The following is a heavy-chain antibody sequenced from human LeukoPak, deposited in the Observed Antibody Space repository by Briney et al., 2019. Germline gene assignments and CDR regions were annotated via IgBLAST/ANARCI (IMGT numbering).Heavy chain of an antibody. CDR1: GGSIRSGGYS. D-gene: IGHD2-2*01. CDR2: IYHSGST. Sequence: SQTLSLTCAVSGGSIRSGGYSWRWIRQPPGKGLEWIGYIYHSGSTYYNPSLKSRVTISVDRSKNQFSLKLSSVTAAETAVYYCARGNVVVPAVDYWGQGTLVTVSS. J-gene: IGHJ4*02. V-gene: IGHV4-30-2*01. CDR3: ARGNVVVPAVDY.